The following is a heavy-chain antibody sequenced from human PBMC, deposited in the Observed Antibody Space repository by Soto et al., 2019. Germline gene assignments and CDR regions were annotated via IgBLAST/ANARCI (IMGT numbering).Heavy chain of an antibody. CDR1: GGSFSGYY. Sequence: SETLSLTCAVYGGSFSGYYWSWIRQPPGKGLEWIGEINHSGSTNYNPSLKSRVTISVDTSKNQFSLKLSSVTAADTAVYYCALGDVRSSYYGHYYYMDVWGKGTTVTVSS. V-gene: IGHV4-34*01. J-gene: IGHJ6*03. D-gene: IGHD3-3*01. CDR2: INHSGST. CDR3: ALGDVRSSYYGHYYYMDV.